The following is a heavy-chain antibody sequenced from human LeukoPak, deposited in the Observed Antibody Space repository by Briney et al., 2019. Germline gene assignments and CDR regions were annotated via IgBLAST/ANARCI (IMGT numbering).Heavy chain of an antibody. J-gene: IGHJ4*02. CDR1: GFTFSSYS. Sequence: GGSLRLSCAASGFTFSSYSMNWVRQAPGKGLEWVSSISSSSSYIYYADSVKGRFTISRDNSKNTLYLQMNSLRAEDTAVYYCAQTAMVKIFDYWGQGTLVTVSS. D-gene: IGHD5-18*01. CDR3: AQTAMVKIFDY. V-gene: IGHV3-21*04. CDR2: ISSSSSYI.